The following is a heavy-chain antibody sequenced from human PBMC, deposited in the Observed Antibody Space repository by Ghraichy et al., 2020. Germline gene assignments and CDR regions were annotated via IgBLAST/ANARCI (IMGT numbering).Heavy chain of an antibody. CDR2: INHSGST. Sequence: SETLSLTCAVYGGSFSGYYWSWIRQPPGKGLEWIGEINHSGSTNYNPSLKSRVTISVDTSKNQFSLKLSSVTAADTAVYYCARGVVGATTGFDYWGQGTLVTVSS. D-gene: IGHD1-26*01. CDR1: GGSFSGYY. V-gene: IGHV4-34*01. CDR3: ARGVVGATTGFDY. J-gene: IGHJ4*02.